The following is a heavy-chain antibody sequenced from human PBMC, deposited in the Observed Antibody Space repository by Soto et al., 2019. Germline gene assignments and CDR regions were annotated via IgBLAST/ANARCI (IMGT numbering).Heavy chain of an antibody. CDR2: IYYSGST. CDR1: GASISSGVYC. D-gene: IGHD1-26*01. CDR3: ARGPTLGATAASYYYYGMDV. J-gene: IGHJ6*02. Sequence: TLALACAVSGASISSGVYCGSWIRQHPGKGLEWIGHIYYSGSTDYNPSLKSRVTISVDTSKNQFSLKLSSVTAADTAVYYCARGPTLGATAASYYYYGMDVWGQGTKVTVYS. V-gene: IGHV4-31*11.